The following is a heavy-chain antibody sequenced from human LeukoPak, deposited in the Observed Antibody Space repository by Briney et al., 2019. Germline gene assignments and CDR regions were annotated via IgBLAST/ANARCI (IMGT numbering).Heavy chain of an antibody. Sequence: PGGSLRLPCAASGFTFSTTAMAWVRQAPGKGLELVSGFGGTGDIHYADSVRGRFTISRDNSKGILYLQMDSLRAEDTAVYYCAKDERKTRAVAADYWGQGTLVTVSS. V-gene: IGHV3-23*01. CDR1: GFTFSTTA. CDR2: FGGTGDI. D-gene: IGHD6-19*01. J-gene: IGHJ4*02. CDR3: AKDERKTRAVAADY.